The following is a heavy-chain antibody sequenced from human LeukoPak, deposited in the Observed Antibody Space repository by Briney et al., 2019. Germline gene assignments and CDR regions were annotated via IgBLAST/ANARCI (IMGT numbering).Heavy chain of an antibody. Sequence: SETLSLTCAVSGGSISSGGYSWSWIRQPPGKGLEWIGYIYHSGSTYYNPSLKSRVTISVDRSKNQFSLKLSSVTAADTAVYYCARGAGTVTKDDAFDIWGQGTTVTVSS. D-gene: IGHD4-17*01. CDR2: IYHSGST. CDR3: ARGAGTVTKDDAFDI. CDR1: GGSISSGGYS. V-gene: IGHV4-30-2*01. J-gene: IGHJ3*02.